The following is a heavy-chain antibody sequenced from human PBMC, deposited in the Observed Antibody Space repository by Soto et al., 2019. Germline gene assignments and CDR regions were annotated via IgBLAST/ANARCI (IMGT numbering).Heavy chain of an antibody. D-gene: IGHD3-9*01. CDR3: ARQPRILTGYSGHFDS. CDR1: GGSISSGGDS. CDR2: IYHSGST. Sequence: SETLSLTCAVSGGSISSGGDSWSWIRQPPGKGLEWIGYIYHSGSTYYNPSLKSRVTISVDRSKNQFSLKLSSVTAADTAVYYCARQPRILTGYSGHFDSWGQGTLVTVSS. V-gene: IGHV4-30-2*01. J-gene: IGHJ4*02.